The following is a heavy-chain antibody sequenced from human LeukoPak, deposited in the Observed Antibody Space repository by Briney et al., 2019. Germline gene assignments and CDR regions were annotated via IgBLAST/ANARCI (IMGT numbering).Heavy chain of an antibody. D-gene: IGHD1-26*01. CDR1: GFVFDDYT. CDR3: AKEASGGGYYEWLEN. CDR2: ISWDGVVT. Sequence: GGSLRLSCAPSGFVFDDYTMHWVRHAPGKGLEWVSLISWDGVVTYYGDSVQGRFTISRDNSKNSLYLEMKSVTIDDSALYYCAKEASGGGYYEWLENWGQGTLVIVSS. V-gene: IGHV3-43*01. J-gene: IGHJ4*02.